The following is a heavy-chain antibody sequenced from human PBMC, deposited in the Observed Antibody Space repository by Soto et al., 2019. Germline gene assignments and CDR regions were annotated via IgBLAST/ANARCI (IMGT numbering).Heavy chain of an antibody. J-gene: IGHJ5*02. D-gene: IGHD6-6*01. V-gene: IGHV3-30*18. CDR1: GFTFSSYG. Sequence: GGSLRLSCAASGFTFSSYGMHWVRQAPGKGLEWVAVISYDGSNKYYADSVKGRFTISRDNSKNTLYLQMNSLRAEDTAVYYCAKASIAARRISWFDPWGQGTLVTVSS. CDR3: AKASIAARRISWFDP. CDR2: ISYDGSNK.